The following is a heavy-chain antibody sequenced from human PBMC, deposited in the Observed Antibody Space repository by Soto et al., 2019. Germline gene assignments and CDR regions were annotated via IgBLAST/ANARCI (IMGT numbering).Heavy chain of an antibody. CDR3: ASLVVGYWYFDL. CDR2: MNPNSGNT. D-gene: IGHD1-26*01. Sequence: QVQLVQSGAEVKKPGASVKVSCKASGYTFTSYDINWVRQATGQGLEWMGWMNPNSGNTGYAQKFQGRVTMTRNTSISTAYRELSSLRSEDTAVYYCASLVVGYWYFDLWGRGTLVTVSS. J-gene: IGHJ2*01. CDR1: GYTFTSYD. V-gene: IGHV1-8*01.